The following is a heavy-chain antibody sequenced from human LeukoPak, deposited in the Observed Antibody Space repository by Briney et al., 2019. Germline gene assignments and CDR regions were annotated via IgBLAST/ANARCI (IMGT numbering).Heavy chain of an antibody. J-gene: IGHJ4*02. CDR2: FDPEDGET. CDR1: GYTLTELS. Sequence: GASVKVSCKVSGYTLTELSMHWVRQAPGKGLEWMGGFDPEDGETIYAQKFQGRVTMTEDTSTDTAYMELRSLRSDDTAVYYCARAQDGLYYDFWSGYSGGFDYWGQGTLVTVSS. D-gene: IGHD3-3*01. V-gene: IGHV1-24*01. CDR3: ARAQDGLYYDFWSGYSGGFDY.